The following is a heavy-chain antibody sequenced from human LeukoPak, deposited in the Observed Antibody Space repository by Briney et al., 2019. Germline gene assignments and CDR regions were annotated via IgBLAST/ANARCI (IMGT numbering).Heavy chain of an antibody. CDR2: ISGRTGGT. J-gene: IGHJ4*02. CDR1: GFTFDTNA. CDR3: AKSGNSGCHLIDY. Sequence: PGGSLRLSCAASGFTFDTNAMSWVRQAPGKGLEWVSAISGRTGGTYYADSVKGRFTISRDNSKSTLYLQMDSLRAEDTAVYYCAKSGNSGCHLIDYWGQGTLVTVSS. D-gene: IGHD6-19*01. V-gene: IGHV3-23*01.